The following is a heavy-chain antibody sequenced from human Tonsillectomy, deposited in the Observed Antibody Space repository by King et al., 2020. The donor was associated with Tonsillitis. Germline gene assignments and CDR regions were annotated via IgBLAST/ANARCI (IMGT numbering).Heavy chain of an antibody. V-gene: IGHV3-43*02. J-gene: IGHJ3*02. CDR1: GFTFDDYA. CDR3: AKDYYGSGTYYNPFDI. CDR2: ISGDGDST. Sequence: VQLVESGGGVVQPGGSLRLSCAASGFTFDDYAMHWVRQAPGKGLEWVSLISGDGDSTYYADSVKGRFTISRDNSKNSLYLQMNSLRTGDTALYYCAKDYYGSGTYYNPFDIWGQGTVVTVSS. D-gene: IGHD3-10*01.